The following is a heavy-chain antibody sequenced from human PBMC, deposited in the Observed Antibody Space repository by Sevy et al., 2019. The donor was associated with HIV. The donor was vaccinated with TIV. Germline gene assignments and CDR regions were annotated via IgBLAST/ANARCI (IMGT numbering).Heavy chain of an antibody. CDR2: MSHDGNYK. V-gene: IGHV3-30*04. CDR3: ARLFSCGGDCYYLDY. Sequence: GGSLRLSCAASGFTFSDYDMHWVRQAPGKGLEWVAVMSHDGNYKNHADSVKVRFTISRDNFKNTLYLQMNSLRLEDTAVYFCARLFSCGGDCYYLDYWGQGAPVTVSS. D-gene: IGHD2-21*02. CDR1: GFTFSDYD. J-gene: IGHJ4*02.